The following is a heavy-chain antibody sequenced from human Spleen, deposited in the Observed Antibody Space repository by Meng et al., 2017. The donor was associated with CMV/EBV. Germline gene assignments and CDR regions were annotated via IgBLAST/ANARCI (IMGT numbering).Heavy chain of an antibody. CDR1: GFTSSSNG. CDR3: AKDQVPLSPRGVRLEWLSEGMDV. V-gene: IGHV3-30*02. CDR2: IRYDGSNK. D-gene: IGHD3-3*01. J-gene: IGHJ6*02. Sequence: GGFLRPSCAASGFTSSSNGRHWVRQAPGKGLEWVAFIRYDGSNKYYADSVKGRFTISRDNSKNTLYLQMNSLRAEDPAVDYCAKDQVPLSPRGVRLEWLSEGMDVWGQGTTVTVSS.